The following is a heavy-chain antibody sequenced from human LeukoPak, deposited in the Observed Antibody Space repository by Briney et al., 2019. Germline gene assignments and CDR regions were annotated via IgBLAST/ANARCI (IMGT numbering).Heavy chain of an antibody. Sequence: ASAKVSCKASGYTFTSYDVNWVRQATGQGLEWMGWVNPNSGHTGYAQKFQGRVTMTMNTSISTAYMELSSLRSEDTAVYYCARGAPGSYCSGGSCPYFDYWGQGTLVSVSS. V-gene: IGHV1-8*01. CDR2: VNPNSGHT. D-gene: IGHD2-15*01. CDR1: GYTFTSYD. CDR3: ARGAPGSYCSGGSCPYFDY. J-gene: IGHJ4*02.